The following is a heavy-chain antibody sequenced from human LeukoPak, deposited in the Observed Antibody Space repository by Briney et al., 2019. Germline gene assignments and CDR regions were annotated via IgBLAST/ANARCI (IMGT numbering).Heavy chain of an antibody. Sequence: QTGGSLRLSCAASGFTFGSYEMNWVRQAPGKGLEGVSYISSSGRTIYYADSVKGRFTISRDNDKNSLYLQMNSLRAEDTAVYYCARVSRGYSYGVDYWGQGTLVTVSS. D-gene: IGHD5-18*01. J-gene: IGHJ4*02. CDR1: GFTFGSYE. CDR3: ARVSRGYSYGVDY. CDR2: ISSSGRTI. V-gene: IGHV3-48*03.